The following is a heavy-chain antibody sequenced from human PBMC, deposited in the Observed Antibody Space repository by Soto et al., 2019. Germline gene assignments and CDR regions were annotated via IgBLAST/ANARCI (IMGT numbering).Heavy chain of an antibody. V-gene: IGHV4-34*01. CDR1: GASFTGYY. Sequence: PSDTLSLTCAVYGASFTGYYWTWIRKPPGTGLEWIGEINHSGSTNYNPSLKSRVTISVDTSKNQFSLKLTSVTAADTAVYYCARDKITGRFDYWGQGTLVTVSS. J-gene: IGHJ4*02. CDR3: ARDKITGRFDY. D-gene: IGHD2-8*02. CDR2: INHSGST.